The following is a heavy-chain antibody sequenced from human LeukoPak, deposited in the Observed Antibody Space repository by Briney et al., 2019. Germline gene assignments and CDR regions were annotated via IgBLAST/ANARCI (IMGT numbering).Heavy chain of an antibody. J-gene: IGHJ4*02. Sequence: GGSLRLSCAASGFTFSSYGMSWVRQAPGKGLEWVSAISGSGGSTCYADSVKGRFTISRDNSKNTLYLQMNSLRAEDTAVYYCAKDPFYDSSGFDDYWGQGTLVTVSS. CDR3: AKDPFYDSSGFDDY. CDR1: GFTFSSYG. V-gene: IGHV3-23*01. CDR2: ISGSGGST. D-gene: IGHD3-22*01.